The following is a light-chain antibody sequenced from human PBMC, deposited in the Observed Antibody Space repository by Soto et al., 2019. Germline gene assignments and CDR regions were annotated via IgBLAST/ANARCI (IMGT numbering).Light chain of an antibody. Sequence: IQMTQSPSTLSASVGDRVTITRRASQSVSNWLAWYQQKPGKAPKILIYKASSLESGVPPRFSGDGSGTEFTLTISSLQRDDFGIYYCQQYSRLWSFGQGTKVDIK. CDR1: QSVSNW. CDR3: QQYSRLWS. CDR2: KAS. V-gene: IGKV1-5*03. J-gene: IGKJ1*01.